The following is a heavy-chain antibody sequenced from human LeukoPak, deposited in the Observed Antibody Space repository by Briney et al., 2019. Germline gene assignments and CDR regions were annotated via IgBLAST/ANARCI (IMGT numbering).Heavy chain of an antibody. D-gene: IGHD3-3*01. Sequence: PGGSLRLSCAASGFTFSSYSMNWVRQAPGKGLEWVSYISSSSSTIYYADSVKGRFTISRDNAKNSLYLQMNSLRAEGTAVYYCTTVFFGSLDYWGQGTLVTVSS. J-gene: IGHJ4*02. CDR3: TTVFFGSLDY. CDR2: ISSSSSTI. CDR1: GFTFSSYS. V-gene: IGHV3-48*01.